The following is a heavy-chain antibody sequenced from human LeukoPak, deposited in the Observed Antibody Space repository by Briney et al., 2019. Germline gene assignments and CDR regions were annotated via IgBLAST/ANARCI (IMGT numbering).Heavy chain of an antibody. V-gene: IGHV1-69*04. J-gene: IGHJ5*02. CDR2: IIPILGIA. Sequence: GASAKVSCKASGGTFSSYAISWVRQAPGQGLEWMGRIIPILGIANYAQKFQGRVTITADKSTSTAYMELSSLRSEDTAVYYCARDHIGLRGVIILLENWFDPWGQGTLVTVSS. CDR1: GGTFSSYA. CDR3: ARDHIGLRGVIILLENWFDP. D-gene: IGHD3-10*01.